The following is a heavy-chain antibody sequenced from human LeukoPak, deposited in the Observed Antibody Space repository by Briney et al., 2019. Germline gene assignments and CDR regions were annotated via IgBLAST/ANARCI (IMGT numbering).Heavy chain of an antibody. V-gene: IGHV3-21*01. J-gene: IGHJ6*02. CDR2: ITSSSSFI. CDR1: GFTFRSYS. CDR3: ARDMTGRDCSGGSCYGYGLDV. Sequence: GGSLRLSCAAYGFTFRSYSMNWVRQAPGKGLEWVCSITSSSSFIYHAESEKGRFTISRDNAKNSLYLQMNSLRAEDTAVYYCARDMTGRDCSGGSCYGYGLDVWGQGTTVTVSS. D-gene: IGHD2-15*01.